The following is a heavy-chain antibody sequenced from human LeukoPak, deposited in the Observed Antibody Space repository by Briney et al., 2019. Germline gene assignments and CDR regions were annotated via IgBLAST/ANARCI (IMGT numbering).Heavy chain of an antibody. J-gene: IGHJ4*02. CDR1: GDSITSSDYC. D-gene: IGHD2/OR15-2a*01. CDR2: IYHSGST. CDR3: ARHVPHENGNKRGFEH. Sequence: SETLSLTCTVSGDSITSSDYCWGWIRQPPGKGLEWIASIYHSGSTYYNPSLKSRVTISVDTSKNHFSLMLSSASAADTAVYHCARHVPHENGNKRGFEHWGQGTLVTVSS. V-gene: IGHV4-39*01.